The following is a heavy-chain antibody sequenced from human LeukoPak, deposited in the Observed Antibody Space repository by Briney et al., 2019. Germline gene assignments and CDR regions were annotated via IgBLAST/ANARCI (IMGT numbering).Heavy chain of an antibody. J-gene: IGHJ4*02. CDR2: IYYSGST. V-gene: IGHV4-39*07. CDR1: GGSISSSSYY. D-gene: IGHD3-22*01. Sequence: SETLSLTCAVSGGSISSSSYYWGWIRQPPGKGLEWIGSIYYSGSTYYNPSLKSRVTISVDTSKNQFSLKLSSVTAADTAVYYCARDRYYYDSSGYYPYFDYWGRGTLVTVSS. CDR3: ARDRYYYDSSGYYPYFDY.